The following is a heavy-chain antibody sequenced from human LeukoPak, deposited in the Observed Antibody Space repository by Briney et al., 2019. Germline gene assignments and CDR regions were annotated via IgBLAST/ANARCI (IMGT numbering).Heavy chain of an antibody. CDR2: IYYSGST. CDR1: GGSFSGYY. V-gene: IGHV4-34*01. CDR3: ARRRYDFWSGPYYFDY. Sequence: SETLSLTCAVYGGSFSGYYWSWIRQPPGKGLEWIGSIYYSGSTYYNPSLKSRVTISVDTSKNQFSLKLSSVTAADTAVYYCARRRYDFWSGPYYFDYWGQGTLVTVSS. D-gene: IGHD3-3*01. J-gene: IGHJ4*02.